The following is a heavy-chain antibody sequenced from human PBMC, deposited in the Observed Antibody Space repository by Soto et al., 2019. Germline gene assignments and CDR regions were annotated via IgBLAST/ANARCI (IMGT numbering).Heavy chain of an antibody. Sequence: QVQLVESGGGVVQPGRSLRLSCAASGFTFSTYAMHWVRQAPGKGLEWVAVILYDGSKKDYADSVKGRFTSYRDNSKNTLYLQMSSLRAEDTAVDYCARVNIAWNDVGAMAFWGQGTTVTVSS. D-gene: IGHD1-1*01. CDR3: ARVNIAWNDVGAMAF. CDR2: ILYDGSKK. V-gene: IGHV3-30-3*01. J-gene: IGHJ6*02. CDR1: GFTFSTYA.